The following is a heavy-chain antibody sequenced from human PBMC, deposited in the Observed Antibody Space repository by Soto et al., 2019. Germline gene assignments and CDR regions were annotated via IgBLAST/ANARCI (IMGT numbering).Heavy chain of an antibody. CDR1: AGTFSSYA. J-gene: IGHJ5*01. V-gene: IGHV1-69*12. Sequence: QVQLVQSGAEVKKPGSSVKVSCKATAGTFSSYASSWVRQAPGQGLEWMGGIIPMFGTPNYAQKFQGRVTITADESTSTAYMELSSLRSEDTAVYYCARDVVVVTAIRGWFDSWGQGTLVTVSS. CDR2: IIPMFGTP. CDR3: ARDVVVVTAIRGWFDS. D-gene: IGHD2-21*02.